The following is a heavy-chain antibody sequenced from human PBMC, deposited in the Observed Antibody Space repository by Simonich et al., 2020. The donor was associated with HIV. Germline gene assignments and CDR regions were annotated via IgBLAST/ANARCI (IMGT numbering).Heavy chain of an antibody. V-gene: IGHV1-24*01. CDR2: VNPEDGET. J-gene: IGHJ3*01. CDR1: GYTLTELS. CDR3: AAVKYYYDSSGFSYDGVDV. Sequence: VQLVQSGAEVKKPGASVKVSCKVSGYTLTELSMHWVRQDPGNGVEWMGGVNPEDGETIHAQKFQGRVTMTEDSSTDTAHMELSSLTSEDTAVYFCAAVKYYYDSSGFSYDGVDVWGQGTMVTVSS. D-gene: IGHD3-22*01.